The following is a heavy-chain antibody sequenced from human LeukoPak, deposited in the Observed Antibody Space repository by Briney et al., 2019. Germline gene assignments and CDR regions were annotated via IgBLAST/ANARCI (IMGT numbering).Heavy chain of an antibody. D-gene: IGHD3-22*01. CDR3: ARAARYYYDSSYGMDV. V-gene: IGHV1-18*01. Sequence: ASVKVSCKTSGYTFTSHNFNWVRQAPGQGPEWMGWVSGNNGNTKYAQKHQGRVTMTTDTSTSTAYMELRSLRSDDTAVYYCARAARYYYDSSYGMDVWGQGTTVTVSS. CDR1: GYTFTSHN. CDR2: VSGNNGNT. J-gene: IGHJ6*02.